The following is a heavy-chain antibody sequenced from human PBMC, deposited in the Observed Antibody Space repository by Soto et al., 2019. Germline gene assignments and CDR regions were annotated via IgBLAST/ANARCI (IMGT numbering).Heavy chain of an antibody. CDR1: GYSFAGYG. Sequence: VESVTISCKVSGYSFAGYGITWVLQKTGKGLEWMGRIDPSDSQTYYSPSFRGHVTISVTKSITTVFLQWSSLRASDTAMYYCARQIYDSDTGPNFKYYFDSWGQGTTVTVSS. D-gene: IGHD3-22*01. J-gene: IGHJ4*02. CDR2: IDPSDSQT. V-gene: IGHV5-10-1*01. CDR3: ARQIYDSDTGPNFKYYFDS.